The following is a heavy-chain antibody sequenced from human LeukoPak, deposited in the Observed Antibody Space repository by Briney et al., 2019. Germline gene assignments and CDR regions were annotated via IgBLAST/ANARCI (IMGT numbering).Heavy chain of an antibody. CDR3: AKDVGFYYYYGMDV. CDR2: IRYDGSNK. J-gene: IGHJ6*02. D-gene: IGHD3-10*01. CDR1: GFTISSYG. Sequence: GVSLRLSCAASGFTISSYGMHWVRQAPGKGLEWVAFIRYDGSNKYYADSVKGRFTISRDNSKNTLYLQMNSLRAEDTAVYYCAKDVGFYYYYGMDVWGQGTTVTVSS. V-gene: IGHV3-30*02.